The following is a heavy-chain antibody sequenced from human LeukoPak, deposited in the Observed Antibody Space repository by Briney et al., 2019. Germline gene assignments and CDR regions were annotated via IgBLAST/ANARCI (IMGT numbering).Heavy chain of an antibody. J-gene: IGHJ3*02. CDR3: ARDCGSDCSQAFDI. CDR1: GFTFSSYG. CDR2: IKQDGTQK. D-gene: IGHD2-21*02. Sequence: GGSLRLSCAASGFTFSSYGMHWVRQAPGRGLEWVADIKQDGTQKYYVDSVEGRITISRDNVKNSLYLQMNSLRVEDTAVYYCARDCGSDCSQAFDIWGQGTMVTVSS. V-gene: IGHV3-7*05.